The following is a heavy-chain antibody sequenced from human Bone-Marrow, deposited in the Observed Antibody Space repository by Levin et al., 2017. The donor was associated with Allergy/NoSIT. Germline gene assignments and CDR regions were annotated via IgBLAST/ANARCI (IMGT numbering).Heavy chain of an antibody. CDR2: ISWNSDVI. D-gene: IGHD3-9*01. CDR1: GLIFDDYA. V-gene: IGHV3-9*01. J-gene: IGHJ6*02. Sequence: GGSLRLSCAASGLIFDDYAMNWVRQAPGKGLEWLSGISWNSDVIDYADSVKGRFTISRDNAKNSLYLQMNSLRPEDTAMYYCAKDIGILPTPRMDVWGQGTTVTVSS. CDR3: AKDIGILPTPRMDV.